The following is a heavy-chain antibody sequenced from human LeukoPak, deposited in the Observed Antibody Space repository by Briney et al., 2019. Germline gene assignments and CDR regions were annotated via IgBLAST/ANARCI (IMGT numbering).Heavy chain of an antibody. D-gene: IGHD3-16*01. J-gene: IGHJ4*02. CDR2: INHSGST. CDR3: AVLGGNPPGIDY. V-gene: IGHV4-34*01. CDR1: GGSFSGYY. Sequence: SETLSLTCAVYGGSFSGYYWSWIRQPPGKGLEWIGEINHSGSTNYNPSLKSRVTISVDTSKHQFSLKLSSVTAADTAVYYCAVLGGNPPGIDYWGQGTLVTVSS.